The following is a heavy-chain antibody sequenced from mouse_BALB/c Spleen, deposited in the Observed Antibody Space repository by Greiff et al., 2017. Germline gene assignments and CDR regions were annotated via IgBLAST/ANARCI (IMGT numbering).Heavy chain of an antibody. D-gene: IGHD4-1*01. J-gene: IGHJ4*01. V-gene: IGHV1S81*02. CDR1: GYTFTSYY. CDR2: INPSNGGT. Sequence: QVQLQQPGAELVKPGASVKLSCKASGYTFTSYYMYWVKPRPGQGLEWIGGINPSNGGTNFNEKFKSKATLTVDKSSSTAYMQLSSLTSEDSAVYYCTRGAGTFSAMDYWGQGTSVTVSS. CDR3: TRGAGTFSAMDY.